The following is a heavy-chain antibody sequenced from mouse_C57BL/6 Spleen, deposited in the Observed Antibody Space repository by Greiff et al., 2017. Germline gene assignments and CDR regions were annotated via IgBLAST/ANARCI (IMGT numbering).Heavy chain of an antibody. D-gene: IGHD1-1*01. V-gene: IGHV1-12*01. CDR1: GYTFTSYN. Sequence: LQQSGAELVRPGASVKMSCKASGYTFTSYNMHWVKQTPRQGLEWIGAIYPGNGDTSYNQKFKGKATLTVDKSSSTAYMQLSSLTSEDAAVHFCARGDYYYGSSYPWFAYWGQGTLVTVSA. CDR2: IYPGNGDT. J-gene: IGHJ3*01. CDR3: ARGDYYYGSSYPWFAY.